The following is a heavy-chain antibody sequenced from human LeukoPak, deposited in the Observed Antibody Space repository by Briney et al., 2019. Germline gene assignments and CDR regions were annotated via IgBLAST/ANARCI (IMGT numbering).Heavy chain of an antibody. J-gene: IGHJ4*02. CDR3: ARVGRIQDFDC. CDR2: ISGGGDTT. Sequence: GGSLTLSCSASEFTFSSYEMNWVRQAPGKGLEWVSYISGGGDTTLYADYVKGRFTTSRDNAKNSLYLQLTSLRAEDTAVYYCARVGRIQDFDCWGQGTLVTVSS. D-gene: IGHD5-18*01. V-gene: IGHV3-48*03. CDR1: EFTFSSYE.